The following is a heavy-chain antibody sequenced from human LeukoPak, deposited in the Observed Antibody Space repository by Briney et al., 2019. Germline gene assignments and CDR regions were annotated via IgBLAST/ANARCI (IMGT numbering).Heavy chain of an antibody. Sequence: GRSLRLSCAASGFTFSSYGMSWVRQAPGKGLEWVSAISGSGGSTYYADSVKGRFTISRDNSKNTLYLQMNSLRAEDTAVYYCAKSRIPMIVVALGYWGQGTLVTVSS. V-gene: IGHV3-23*01. CDR1: GFTFSSYG. D-gene: IGHD3-22*01. J-gene: IGHJ4*02. CDR3: AKSRIPMIVVALGY. CDR2: ISGSGGST.